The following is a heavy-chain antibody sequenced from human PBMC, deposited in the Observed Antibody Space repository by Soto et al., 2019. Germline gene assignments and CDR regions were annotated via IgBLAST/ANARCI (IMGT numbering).Heavy chain of an antibody. CDR2: ISSSSSTI. D-gene: IGHD2-15*01. CDR1: GCTFSSYS. J-gene: IGHJ3*02. V-gene: IGHV3-48*01. Sequence: GGSLRLSCAASGCTFSSYSMNWVRQAPGKGLEWVSYISSSSSTIYYADSVKGRFTISRDNAKNSLYLQMNSLRAEDTAVYYCARDLVVVVAAIWGQGTMVTVSS. CDR3: ARDLVVVVAAI.